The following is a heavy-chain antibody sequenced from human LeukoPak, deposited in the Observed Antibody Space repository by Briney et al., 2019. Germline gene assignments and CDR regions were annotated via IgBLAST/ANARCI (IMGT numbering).Heavy chain of an antibody. CDR2: IYSGGST. V-gene: IGHV3-53*05. Sequence: HAGGSLRLSCAASGFTVSSNYMSWVRQAPGKGLEWVSIIYSGGSTFYADSVKGRFTISRDNSKNTLYLQMNGLRAEDTAMYYCAKVSLNMVNDAFDIWGQGTMVSVSS. CDR3: AKVSLNMVNDAFDI. D-gene: IGHD4/OR15-4a*01. J-gene: IGHJ3*02. CDR1: GFTVSSNY.